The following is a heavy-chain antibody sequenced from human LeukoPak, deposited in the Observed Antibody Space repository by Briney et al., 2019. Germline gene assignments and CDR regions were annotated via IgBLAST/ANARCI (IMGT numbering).Heavy chain of an antibody. V-gene: IGHV3-30-3*01. Sequence: PGRSLRLSCAASGFTFSSYAMHWVRQAPGKGLEWVAVISYDGSNKYYADSVKGRFTISRDNSKNTLYLQMNSLRAEDTAVYYCARGWRGVIMYYYYYGMDVWGQGTTVTVSS. CDR3: ARGWRGVIMYYYYYGMDV. CDR2: ISYDGSNK. J-gene: IGHJ6*02. D-gene: IGHD3-10*01. CDR1: GFTFSSYA.